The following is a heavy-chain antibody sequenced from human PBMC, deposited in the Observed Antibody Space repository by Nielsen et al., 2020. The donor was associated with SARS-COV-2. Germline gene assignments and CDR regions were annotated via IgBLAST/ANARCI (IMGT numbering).Heavy chain of an antibody. CDR2: IKQDGSEK. CDR3: ARERGPGWNYWFDP. V-gene: IGHV3-7*03. CDR1: GFTFSSYW. D-gene: IGHD1-7*01. J-gene: IGHJ5*02. Sequence: GESLKISCAASGFTFSSYWMSWVRQAPGKGLEWVANIKQDGSEKYYVDSVKGRFTISRDNAKNSLYLQMNSLRAEDTAVYYCARERGPGWNYWFDPWGQGTLVTVSS.